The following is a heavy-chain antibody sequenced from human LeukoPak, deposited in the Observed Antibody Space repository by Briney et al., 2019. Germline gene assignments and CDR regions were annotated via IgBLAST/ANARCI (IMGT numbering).Heavy chain of an antibody. J-gene: IGHJ4*02. Sequence: PGGSLRLSCTASGFTFSNAWMNWVRQAPGKGLEWVANIKQDGSEKYYVDSVKGRFTISRDNAKNSLYLQMNSLRAEDTAVYYCARDTLWFGESYFDYWGQGTLVTVSS. CDR2: IKQDGSEK. CDR1: GFTFSNAW. D-gene: IGHD3-10*01. CDR3: ARDTLWFGESYFDY. V-gene: IGHV3-7*01.